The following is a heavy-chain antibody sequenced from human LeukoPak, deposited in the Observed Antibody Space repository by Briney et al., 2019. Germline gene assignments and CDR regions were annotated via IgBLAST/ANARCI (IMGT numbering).Heavy chain of an antibody. J-gene: IGHJ4*02. V-gene: IGHV3-23*01. CDR3: AREKPELDY. CDR1: EFTFSSFA. CDR2: ITNRGGRT. Sequence: GGSLRLSCTASEFTFSSFAMSWVRQPPGKGLEWVSTITNRGGRTNYADSVKGRSTISRDNVKNTLYLEMNSLRVEDTAVYYCAREKPELDYWGQGTLVTVSS.